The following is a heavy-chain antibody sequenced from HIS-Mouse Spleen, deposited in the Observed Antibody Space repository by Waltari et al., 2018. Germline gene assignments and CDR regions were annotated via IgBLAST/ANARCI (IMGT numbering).Heavy chain of an antibody. J-gene: IGHJ4*02. CDR3: ARVQAAAGTNFDY. V-gene: IGHV3-53*01. CDR2: IYSGGST. Sequence: EVQLVESGGGLIQPGGSLRLSCAASGFTVSRNYLRWARRAPGKGLEWVSFIYSGGSTYYADSVKGRFTISRDNSKNTLYLQMNSLRAEDTAVYYCARVQAAAGTNFDYWGQGTLVTVSS. D-gene: IGHD6-13*01. CDR1: GFTVSRNY.